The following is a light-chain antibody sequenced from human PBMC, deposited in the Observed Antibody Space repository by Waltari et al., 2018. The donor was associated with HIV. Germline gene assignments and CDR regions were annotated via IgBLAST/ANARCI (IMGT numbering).Light chain of an antibody. J-gene: IGLJ1*01. CDR1: SSDIGYFEY. CDR3: CSYAGTYTYV. CDR2: EFS. V-gene: IGLV2-11*01. Sequence: QSALTQPRSVAGSPGQSVTISCTGTSSDIGYFEYVSWYQQYPGKAPNVIIYEFSQRPSGVPDRFTASKSGITASLTISGLQDEDEADYYCCSYAGTYTYVFGTGTTVTVL.